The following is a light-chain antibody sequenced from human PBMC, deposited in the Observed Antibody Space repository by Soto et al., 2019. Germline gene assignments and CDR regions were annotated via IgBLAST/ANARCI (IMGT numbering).Light chain of an antibody. CDR3: QQRSNWPPMYT. Sequence: EIVLTQSPATLSLSPGERATLSCRASQSVSSYLAWYQQKPGQAPRLLIYDASNRATGIPARFSGSGSGTDLTLTISSLEPEDSAVYYCQQRSNWPPMYTFGQGTKLEIK. V-gene: IGKV3-11*01. J-gene: IGKJ2*01. CDR2: DAS. CDR1: QSVSSY.